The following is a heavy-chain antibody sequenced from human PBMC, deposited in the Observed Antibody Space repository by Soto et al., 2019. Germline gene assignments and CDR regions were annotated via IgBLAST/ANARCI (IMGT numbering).Heavy chain of an antibody. CDR1: GFIFSNYG. V-gene: IGHV3-30*18. D-gene: IGHD2-15*01. Sequence: QVQLVESGGGVVQPGKSLRLSCAASGFIFSNYGMHWVRQAPGKGLEWVALISFDGKNRNYADSVKGRFTIYRDNPKNTLYLGMNSLRPEETAFYYCAKRGGVVGGSEHPFFEYWGQGTLVTVSS. CDR3: AKRGGVVGGSEHPFFEY. CDR2: ISFDGKNR. J-gene: IGHJ4*02.